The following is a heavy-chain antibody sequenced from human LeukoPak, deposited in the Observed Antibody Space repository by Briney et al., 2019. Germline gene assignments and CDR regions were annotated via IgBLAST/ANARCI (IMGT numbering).Heavy chain of an antibody. CDR1: GFTFSNYG. Sequence: GRSLRLSCAASGFTFSNYGMHWVRQAPGKGLEWVAVISYDGSNEYYADSVKGRFTISRDTSRNTLYLQMNSLRAEDTALYYCARKFLTGRLIDYWGQGTLVTVSS. CDR3: ARKFLTGRLIDY. CDR2: ISYDGSNE. D-gene: IGHD7-27*01. J-gene: IGHJ4*02. V-gene: IGHV3-30*03.